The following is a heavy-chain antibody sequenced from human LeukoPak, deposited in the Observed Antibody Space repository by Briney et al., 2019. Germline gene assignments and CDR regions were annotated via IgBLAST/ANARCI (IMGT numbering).Heavy chain of an antibody. CDR3: ARDYGGNGPGYFDY. CDR1: GGSISSYY. D-gene: IGHD4-23*01. V-gene: IGHV4-59*12. J-gene: IGHJ4*02. CDR2: IYYSGST. Sequence: SETLSLTCTVSGGSISSYYWSWIRQPPGKGLEWIGYIYYSGSTNYNPSLKSRVTISVDTSKNQFSLKLSSVTAADTAVYYCARDYGGNGPGYFDYWGQGTLVTVSS.